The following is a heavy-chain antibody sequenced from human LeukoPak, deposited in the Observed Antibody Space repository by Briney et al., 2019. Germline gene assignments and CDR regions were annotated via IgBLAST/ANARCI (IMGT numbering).Heavy chain of an antibody. V-gene: IGHV3-11*01. D-gene: IGHD2-2*01. CDR2: ISSSGSTI. CDR1: GFTFSDYY. Sequence: GGSLRLSCAASGFTFSDYYMSWIRQAPGKGLEWVSYISSSGSTIYYADSVKGRFTISRDNAKNSLYLQMNSLRAEDTAVYYCGEENSYCCSTSCLGDYLGQGTLVTVSS. CDR3: GEENSYCCSTSCLGDY. J-gene: IGHJ4*02.